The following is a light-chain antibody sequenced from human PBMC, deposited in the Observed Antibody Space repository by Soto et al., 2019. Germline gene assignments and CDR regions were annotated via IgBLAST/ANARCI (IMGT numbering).Light chain of an antibody. V-gene: IGKV1-39*01. Sequence: DIQMTQSPSSLSASVGYIVTITCRASQSISNYLNWYQQKPGKVPKLLIYAAPSLKSGVPSRFSGSGSGTDFTLTISSLQPGDFATYYCQQSYSTLWTFGQGTKVDIK. CDR3: QQSYSTLWT. CDR1: QSISNY. CDR2: AAP. J-gene: IGKJ1*01.